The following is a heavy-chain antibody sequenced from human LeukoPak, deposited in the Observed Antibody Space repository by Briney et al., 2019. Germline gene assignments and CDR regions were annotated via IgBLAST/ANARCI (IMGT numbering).Heavy chain of an antibody. CDR1: GGSISTYY. CDR3: ARRAYSRWFDP. Sequence: SETLSLTCTVSGGSISTYYWSWIRQPPGKGLEWIGEINHSGSTNYNPSLKSRVTISVDTSKNQFSLKLSSVTAADTAVYYCARRAYSRWFDPWGQGTLVTVSS. J-gene: IGHJ5*02. D-gene: IGHD6-13*01. V-gene: IGHV4-34*01. CDR2: INHSGST.